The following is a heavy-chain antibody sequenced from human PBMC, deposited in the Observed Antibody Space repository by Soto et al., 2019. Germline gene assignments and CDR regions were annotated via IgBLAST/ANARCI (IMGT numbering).Heavy chain of an antibody. CDR3: AKDLIIVVVTAAIQSPGLYGMDV. Sequence: GGSLRLSCAASGFTFSSYGMHWVRQAPGKGLEWVAVISYDGSNKYYADSVKGRFTISRDNSKNTLYLQMNSLRAEDTAVYYCAKDLIIVVVTAAIQSPGLYGMDVWGQGTRVTVSS. CDR1: GFTFSSYG. CDR2: ISYDGSNK. J-gene: IGHJ6*02. D-gene: IGHD2-2*02. V-gene: IGHV3-30*18.